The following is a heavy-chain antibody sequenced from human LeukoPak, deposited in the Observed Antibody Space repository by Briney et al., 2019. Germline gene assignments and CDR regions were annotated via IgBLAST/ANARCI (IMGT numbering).Heavy chain of an antibody. CDR3: GRGGGDIAARPGWFDP. CDR1: GGSFSGYY. V-gene: IGHV4-34*01. J-gene: IGHJ5*02. Sequence: SETLSLTCAVYGGSFSGYYWSWIRQPPGKGLEWIGEINHSGSNNYNPSLKSRVTISVDTSKNQFSLKLSSVTAADTAVYYCGRGGGDIAARPGWFDPWGQGTLVSVPS. CDR2: INHSGSN. D-gene: IGHD6-6*01.